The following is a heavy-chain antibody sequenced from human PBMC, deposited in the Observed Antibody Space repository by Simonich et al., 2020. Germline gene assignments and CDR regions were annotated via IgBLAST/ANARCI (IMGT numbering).Heavy chain of an antibody. V-gene: IGHV1-2*06. J-gene: IGHJ3*02. Sequence: QVQLVQSGAEVKKPGASVKVSCKASGYTFTGYYMHWVRQAPGQGLEWMGRINPNSGGTNYTQKFQGRVTMTRETAISTAYMELSRLRSDDTAVYYCARDWYYYDSSGYYSDAFDIWGQGTMVTVSS. CDR3: ARDWYYYDSSGYYSDAFDI. CDR2: INPNSGGT. CDR1: GYTFTGYY. D-gene: IGHD3-22*01.